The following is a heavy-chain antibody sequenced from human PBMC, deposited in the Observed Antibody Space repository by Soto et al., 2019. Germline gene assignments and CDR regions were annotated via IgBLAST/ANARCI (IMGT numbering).Heavy chain of an antibody. CDR2: INPNSGGT. CDR3: ALLRLGELSPDAFDI. D-gene: IGHD3-16*02. J-gene: IGHJ3*02. V-gene: IGHV1-2*04. CDR1: GYTFTGYY. Sequence: ASVKVSCKASGYTFTGYYMHWLRQAPGQGLEWMGWINPNSGGTNYAQKFQGWVTMTRDASISTAYMELSRLRSDDTAVYYCALLRLGELSPDAFDIWGQGTMVTVSS.